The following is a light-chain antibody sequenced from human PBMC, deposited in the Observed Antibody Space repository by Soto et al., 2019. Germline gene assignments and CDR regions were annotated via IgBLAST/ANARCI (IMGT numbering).Light chain of an antibody. CDR3: QQYGTSPIT. CDR2: GAS. CDR1: QSVSSSY. Sequence: EIVMTQSPATLSVSPGERATLSCRASQSVSSSYLAWYQQKPGQPPRLLIYGASSRATGIPDRFSGSGSGTDFTLTISRLEPEDFAVYYCQQYGTSPITFGQGTRLEIK. V-gene: IGKV3-20*01. J-gene: IGKJ5*01.